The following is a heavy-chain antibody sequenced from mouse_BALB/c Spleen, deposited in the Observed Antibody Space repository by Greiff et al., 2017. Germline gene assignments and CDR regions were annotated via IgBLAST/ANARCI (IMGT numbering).Heavy chain of an antibody. CDR2: IYPGDGDT. D-gene: IGHD1-1*01. Sequence: VQLQQSGAELVRPGSSVKISCKASGYAFSSYWMNWVKQRPGQGLEWIGQIYPGDGDTNYNGKFKGKATLTADKSSSTAYMQLSSLTSEDSAVYFCARILRNYAMDYWGQGTSVTVSS. CDR1: GYAFSSYW. J-gene: IGHJ4*01. V-gene: IGHV1-80*01. CDR3: ARILRNYAMDY.